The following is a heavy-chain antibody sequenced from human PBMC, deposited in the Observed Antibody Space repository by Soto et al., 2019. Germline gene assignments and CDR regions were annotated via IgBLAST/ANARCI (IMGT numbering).Heavy chain of an antibody. Sequence: SETLSLTCTVSGGSVSSGDYYWSWIRQPPGKGLEWIGYIYYSGSTNYNPSLKSRVSISLDTSKNQFSLRLTSVTAADTAVYYCARIPVDTYMINWFDPWGQRTLVTVSP. CDR2: IYYSGST. V-gene: IGHV4-61*08. CDR3: ARIPVDTYMINWFDP. J-gene: IGHJ5*02. D-gene: IGHD5-18*01. CDR1: GGSVSSGDYY.